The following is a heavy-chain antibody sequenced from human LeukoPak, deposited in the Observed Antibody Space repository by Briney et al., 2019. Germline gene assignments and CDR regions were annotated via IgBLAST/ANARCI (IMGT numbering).Heavy chain of an antibody. J-gene: IGHJ6*03. Sequence: PSETLSLTCTVSGGSISSGSYYWSWIRQPPGKGLEWIGYIYYSGSTNYNPSLKSRVTISVDTSKNQFSLKLSSVTAADTAVYYCAGYGSGDYYMDVWGKGTTVTVSS. CDR3: AGYGSGDYYMDV. V-gene: IGHV4-61*01. D-gene: IGHD3-10*01. CDR1: GGSISSGSYY. CDR2: IYYSGST.